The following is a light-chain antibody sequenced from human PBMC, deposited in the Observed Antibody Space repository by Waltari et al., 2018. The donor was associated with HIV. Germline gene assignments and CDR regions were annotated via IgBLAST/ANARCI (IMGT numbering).Light chain of an antibody. V-gene: IGLV3-10*01. CDR1: ALPKKY. J-gene: IGLJ3*02. CDR2: VDT. CDR3: YSTDSSGNHRV. Sequence: SYELTQPPSVSVSPGQTARITCSGDALPKKYASWYQQKSGQAPVLVIYVDTKRPSGIPERFSVSSSGTMATLTISGAQVEDEADYYCYSTDSSGNHRVFGGGTKLTVL.